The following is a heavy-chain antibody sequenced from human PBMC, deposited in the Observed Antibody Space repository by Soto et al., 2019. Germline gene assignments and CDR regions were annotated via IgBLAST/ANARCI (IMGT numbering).Heavy chain of an antibody. J-gene: IGHJ6*02. V-gene: IGHV4-59*01. Sequence: SETLSLTCSVSGGSIRDYFWTWVRQPPGKGLEWIGYISSSGTINYNPSLKSRVTTSLDTSRNHFSLKLSSVTTADTAVYFCARDRKLVIPGNYYYYGMDVWGQGTTVTVSS. CDR2: ISSSGTI. CDR1: GGSIRDYF. CDR3: ARDRKLVIPGNYYYYGMDV. D-gene: IGHD3-9*01.